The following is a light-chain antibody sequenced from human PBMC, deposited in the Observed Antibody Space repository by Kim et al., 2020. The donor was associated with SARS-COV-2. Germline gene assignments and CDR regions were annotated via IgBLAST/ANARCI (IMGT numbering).Light chain of an antibody. CDR1: SLRSYY. V-gene: IGLV3-19*01. Sequence: ALGQTVRITCQGDSLRSYYASWYQQRPGQAPVLVIYGKNNRPSGIPDRFSGSSSGNTASLTITGAQAKDEAEYDFNSRDISGNHYVFGTGTKVTVL. J-gene: IGLJ1*01. CDR3: NSRDISGNHYV. CDR2: GKN.